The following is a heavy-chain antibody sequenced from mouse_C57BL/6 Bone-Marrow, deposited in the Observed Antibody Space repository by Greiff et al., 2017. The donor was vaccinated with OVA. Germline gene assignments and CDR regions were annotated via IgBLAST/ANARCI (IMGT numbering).Heavy chain of an antibody. CDR2: IWSGGST. V-gene: IGHV2-2*01. Sequence: VQLQQSGPGLVQPSQSLSITCTVSGFSLTSYGVHWVRQSPGKGLEWLGVIWSGGSTDYNAAFISRLSISKDNSKSQVLVKMNSLQADDTAIYYCARDGSRHLYYARDYWGQGTSVTVSS. CDR1: GFSLTSYG. D-gene: IGHD1-1*01. CDR3: ARDGSRHLYYARDY. J-gene: IGHJ4*01.